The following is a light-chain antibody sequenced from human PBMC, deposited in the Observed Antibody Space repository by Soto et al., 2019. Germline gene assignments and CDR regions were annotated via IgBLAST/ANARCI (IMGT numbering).Light chain of an antibody. Sequence: EIVLTQSPGILSLSPGQRVTLSCRASQSVSNDFLAWYQQKPGQAPRLLIYGASTRATDVPDRFSGSGSGADFTLTISRLEPEDFAVYYCQQYGTAPPRTYGQGIKV. V-gene: IGKV3-20*01. CDR1: QSVSNDF. CDR2: GAS. CDR3: QQYGTAPPRT. J-gene: IGKJ1*01.